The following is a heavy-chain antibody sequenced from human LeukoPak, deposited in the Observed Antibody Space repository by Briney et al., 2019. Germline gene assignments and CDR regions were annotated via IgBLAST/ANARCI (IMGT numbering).Heavy chain of an antibody. V-gene: IGHV3-74*01. CDR3: TKDPGHVLRSFDYSEY. CDR1: GLTFSSHW. D-gene: IGHD3-9*01. Sequence: PGGSLRLSCAASGLTFSSHWMHWVRQAPGKGLVWVSRITNDGSSTTYADSVKGRFTISRDNAKNMLYLQVNSLRAEDTAVYYCTKDPGHVLRSFDYSEYWGQGTRVTVSS. J-gene: IGHJ4*02. CDR2: ITNDGSST.